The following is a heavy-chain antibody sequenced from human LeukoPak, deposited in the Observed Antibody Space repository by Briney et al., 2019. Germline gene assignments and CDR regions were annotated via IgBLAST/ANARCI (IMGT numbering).Heavy chain of an antibody. V-gene: IGHV3-23*01. CDR2: ISGSGGST. J-gene: IGHJ4*02. CDR3: AKDEDIVVVPAAIDY. CDR1: GFTFSSYG. Sequence: GGSLRLSCAASGFTFSSYGMHWVRQAPGKGLEWVSAISGSGGSTYYADSVKGRFIISRDNSKNTLYLQMNSLRAEDTAVYYCAKDEDIVVVPAAIDYWGQGSLVTVSS. D-gene: IGHD2-2*01.